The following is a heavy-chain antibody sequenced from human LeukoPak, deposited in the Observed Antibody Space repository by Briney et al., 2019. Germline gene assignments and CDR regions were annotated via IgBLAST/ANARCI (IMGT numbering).Heavy chain of an antibody. D-gene: IGHD2-15*01. CDR3: ARHASGHYFDS. CDR2: IWFDGSDK. V-gene: IGHV3-33*01. CDR1: GFTFCNYG. Sequence: GRSLRLSCVASGFTFCNYGMHWVRQAPGKGLEWVAIIWFDGSDKYYADSVKGRVTISGDNSKNTLYLQMNSLRAEDTAVYYCARHASGHYFDSWGQGTLVTVSS. J-gene: IGHJ4*02.